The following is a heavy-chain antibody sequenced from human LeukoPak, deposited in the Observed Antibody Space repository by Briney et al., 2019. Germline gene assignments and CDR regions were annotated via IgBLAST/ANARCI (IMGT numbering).Heavy chain of an antibody. CDR2: ISSSGSTI. J-gene: IGHJ4*02. CDR3: ARDAVVVVPAAYNYFDY. D-gene: IGHD2-2*01. Sequence: PGGSLRLSCAASGFTFSSYEMNWVRQAPGKGLEGVSYISSSGSTIYYADSVKGRFTISRDNAKNSLYLQMNSLRAEDTAVYYCARDAVVVVPAAYNYFDYWGQGTLVTVSS. V-gene: IGHV3-48*03. CDR1: GFTFSSYE.